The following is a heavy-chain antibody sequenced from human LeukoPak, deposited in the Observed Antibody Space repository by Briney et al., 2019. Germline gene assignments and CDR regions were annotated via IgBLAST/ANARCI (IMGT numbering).Heavy chain of an antibody. V-gene: IGHV5-51*01. CDR3: ARHVRDYGGNSGTYYYYYYMDV. D-gene: IGHD4-23*01. CDR2: IYPGDSDT. J-gene: IGHJ6*03. Sequence: GASLQISCKGSGSIFTSYWIGWVRQLPGKGLEWMGIIYPGDSDTRYSPSFQGQVTISADKSISTAYLQWSSLKASDTAMYYCARHVRDYGGNSGTYYYYYYMDVWGKGITVTVSS. CDR1: GSIFTSYW.